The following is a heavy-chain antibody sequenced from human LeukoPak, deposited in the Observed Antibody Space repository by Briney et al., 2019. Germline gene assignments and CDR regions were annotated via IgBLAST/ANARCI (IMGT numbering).Heavy chain of an antibody. J-gene: IGHJ4*02. D-gene: IGHD3/OR15-3a*01. Sequence: SETLSLTCTVSGGSTSSYYWSWIRQPPGKGLEWIGYIYYSGSTNYNPSLKSRVTISVDTSKNQFSLKLSSVTAADTAVYYCARDIGLLGLPYYFDYWGQGTLVTVSS. CDR1: GGSTSSYY. V-gene: IGHV4-59*01. CDR2: IYYSGST. CDR3: ARDIGLLGLPYYFDY.